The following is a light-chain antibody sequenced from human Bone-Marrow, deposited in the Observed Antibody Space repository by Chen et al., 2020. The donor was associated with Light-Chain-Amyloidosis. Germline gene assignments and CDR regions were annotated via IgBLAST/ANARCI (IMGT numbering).Light chain of an antibody. J-gene: IGKJ2*01. Sequence: DIVMTQSPDSLAVSLGERATINCKSSQSVLYSSNNKNYLAWYQQKPGQPPKLLIYWASTRESGVPDRFSGSGSGTDFTLTISSLQAEDVAVYYCQQYYSTPYTFGHLTKLEIK. V-gene: IGKV4-1*01. CDR1: QSVLYSSNNKNY. CDR2: WAS. CDR3: QQYYSTPYT.